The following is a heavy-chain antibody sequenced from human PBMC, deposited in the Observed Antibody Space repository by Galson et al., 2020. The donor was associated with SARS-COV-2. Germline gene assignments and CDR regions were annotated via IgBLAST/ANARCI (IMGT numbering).Heavy chain of an antibody. J-gene: IGHJ6*02. V-gene: IGHV4-4*07. CDR3: ATGGNSSPNYYGMDV. D-gene: IGHD2-21*01. CDR2: IYTSGST. Sequence: SESLSLTCTVSGGSISSYYWSWIRQPAGKGLEWIGRIYTSGSTNYNPSLKSRVTMSVDTSKNQFSLKLSSVTAADTAVYYCATGGNSSPNYYGMDVWGQGTTVTVSS. CDR1: GGSISSYY.